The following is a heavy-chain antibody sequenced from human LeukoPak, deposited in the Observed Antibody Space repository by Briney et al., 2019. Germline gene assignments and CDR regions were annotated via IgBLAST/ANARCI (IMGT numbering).Heavy chain of an antibody. Sequence: ASVKVSCKASGYTFTSYGISWVRQAPGQGLEWMGWISAYNGNTNYAQKLQGRVTMTRDMSTSTAYMELSSLRSEDTAMYYCARAHCSGGSCYDYFDYWGKGTLVTVSS. CDR3: ARAHCSGGSCYDYFDY. J-gene: IGHJ4*02. CDR2: ISAYNGNT. D-gene: IGHD2-15*01. CDR1: GYTFTSYG. V-gene: IGHV1-18*01.